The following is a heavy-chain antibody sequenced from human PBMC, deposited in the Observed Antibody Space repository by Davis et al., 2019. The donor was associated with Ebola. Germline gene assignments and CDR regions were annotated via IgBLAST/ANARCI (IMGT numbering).Heavy chain of an antibody. CDR1: GHSCTCYW. V-gene: IGHV5-10-1*01. Sequence: ISCCDSGHSCTCYWIAWVREMVWNGLEWMGRIDPSDSYTNYSPSFQGHVTISADKSISTAYLQWSSLKASDTAMYYCASHILEWFDWDYYMDVWGKGTTVTDPS. J-gene: IGHJ6*03. CDR3: ASHILEWFDWDYYMDV. D-gene: IGHD3-3*01. CDR2: IDPSDSYT.